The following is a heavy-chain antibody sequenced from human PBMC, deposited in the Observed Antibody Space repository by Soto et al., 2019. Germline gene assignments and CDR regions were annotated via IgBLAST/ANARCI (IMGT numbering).Heavy chain of an antibody. CDR2: INSSSSII. V-gene: IGHV3-21*01. Sequence: GGSLRLSCAASGFTFSSYSMNWVRHAPGKGLEWVSSINSSSSIIYSADSVKGRCTISRDNAKNSLYLQMNSLRAEDTAVYYCARTYSSGWYVGYYYYGMDVWGQGTTVTVSS. J-gene: IGHJ6*02. CDR1: GFTFSSYS. CDR3: ARTYSSGWYVGYYYYGMDV. D-gene: IGHD6-19*01.